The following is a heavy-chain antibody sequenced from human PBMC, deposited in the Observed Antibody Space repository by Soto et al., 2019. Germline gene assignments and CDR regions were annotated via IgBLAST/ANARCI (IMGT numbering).Heavy chain of an antibody. CDR3: ARGPPIFGVGVDAFDI. J-gene: IGHJ3*02. CDR2: ISGSGDFT. V-gene: IGHV3-23*01. D-gene: IGHD3-3*01. CDR1: GFTLSSYA. Sequence: EVQMLESGGGLVQPGGSLRLSCAASGFTLSSYALSWVRKAPGKGLEWVSGISGSGDFTFDADSVRGRFTISRDNSMNTMYLQMNSLRVEDTAVYYCARGPPIFGVGVDAFDIWSQWTMATVSS.